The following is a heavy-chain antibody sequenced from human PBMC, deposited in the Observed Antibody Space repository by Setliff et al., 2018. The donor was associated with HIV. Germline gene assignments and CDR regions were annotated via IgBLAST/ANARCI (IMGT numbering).Heavy chain of an antibody. CDR1: GYTFTTYA. J-gene: IGHJ4*02. CDR3: ARDRYGASFDS. CDR2: INMYTANP. D-gene: IGHD3-16*02. Sequence: ASVKVSCKASGYTFTTYAINWVRQAPGQGLEWMGWINMYTANPSYAQGFTGRFVFSLDTSVSTAHLQISSLEAEDTALYYCARDRYGASFDSWGQGTLVTVSS. V-gene: IGHV7-4-1*02.